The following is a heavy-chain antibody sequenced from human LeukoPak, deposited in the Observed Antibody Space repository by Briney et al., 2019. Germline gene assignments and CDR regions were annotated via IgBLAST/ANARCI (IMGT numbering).Heavy chain of an antibody. J-gene: IGHJ5*02. D-gene: IGHD3-10*01. CDR2: IYYSGST. Sequence: SETLSLTCTVSGGSISSSSYYWGWIRQPPGKGLEWIGSIYYSGSTYYNPSLKSRVTISVDTSKNQFSLKLSSVTAADTAVYYCAREKTITYYYGSGANNWFDPWGQGTLVTVSS. CDR1: GGSISSSSYY. CDR3: AREKTITYYYGSGANNWFDP. V-gene: IGHV4-39*07.